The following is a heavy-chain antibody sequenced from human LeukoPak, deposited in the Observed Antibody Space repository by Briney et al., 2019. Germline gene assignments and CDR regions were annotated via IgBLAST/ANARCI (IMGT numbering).Heavy chain of an antibody. Sequence: PGGSLRLSCAASGFSFADSWMHWVRQAPGKGLVWVSRINNDGSDTRYADSVRGRFTISRDNAMNTLYLQMNSLRAEDTAVYYCARVSGLGMNEYYQHWGQGTLVTVPS. D-gene: IGHD3-10*01. CDR1: GFSFADSW. J-gene: IGHJ1*01. CDR2: INNDGSDT. CDR3: ARVSGLGMNEYYQH. V-gene: IGHV3-74*01.